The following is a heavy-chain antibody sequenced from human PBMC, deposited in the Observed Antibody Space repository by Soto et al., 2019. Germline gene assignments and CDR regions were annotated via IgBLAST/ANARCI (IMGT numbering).Heavy chain of an antibody. CDR2: INSDGSST. J-gene: IGHJ4*02. CDR3: ARDRAAAGPATYFDY. V-gene: IGHV3-74*01. D-gene: IGHD6-13*01. CDR1: GFTFSSYW. Sequence: EVQLLESGGGLVQPGGSLRLSCAASGFTFSSYWMHWVRQAPGKGLVWVSRINSDGSSTSYADSVKGRFTISRDNAKNTLYLQMNSLRAEDTAVYYCARDRAAAGPATYFDYWGQGTLVTVSS.